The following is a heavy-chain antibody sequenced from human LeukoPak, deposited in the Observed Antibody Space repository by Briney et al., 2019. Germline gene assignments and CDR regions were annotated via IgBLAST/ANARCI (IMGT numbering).Heavy chain of an antibody. CDR2: IYAAGGT. D-gene: IGHD3-22*01. J-gene: IGHJ4*02. V-gene: IGHV3-66*02. CDR3: ARGFYEFEDSGYYFDF. CDR1: GFTVSDNY. Sequence: GGSLRLSCAASGFTVSDNYMTWVRQAPGKGLEWVSLIYAAGGTYFADSVRGRFTISRDNSKNILYLQMNSLRPEDTAVYYCARGFYEFEDSGYYFDFWGQGTLVTVSS.